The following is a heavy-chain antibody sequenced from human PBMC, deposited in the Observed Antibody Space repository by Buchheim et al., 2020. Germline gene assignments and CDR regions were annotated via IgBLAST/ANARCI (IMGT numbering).Heavy chain of an antibody. J-gene: IGHJ5*02. CDR2: IFNTAGGT. CDR3: ARRMTFGATPGLDP. CDR1: GFTFSSYA. V-gene: IGHV3-23*04. Sequence: EVQVVESGGGLVQPGGSPRLSCAASGFTFSSYAMTWVRQAPGKGLEWVSTIFNTAGGTYYADSVKGRFTISRDNSQNMVYLQMNTLGAEDTALYYCARRMTFGATPGLDPWGQGTL. D-gene: IGHD3/OR15-3a*01.